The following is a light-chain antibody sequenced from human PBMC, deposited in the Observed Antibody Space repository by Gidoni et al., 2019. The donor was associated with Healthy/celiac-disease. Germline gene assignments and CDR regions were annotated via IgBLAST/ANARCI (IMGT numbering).Light chain of an antibody. CDR2: EVS. Sequence: QSALTQPASVSGSPGQSIPISCTGTSSDVVSSNLVSWYQQHPGKTPKLMIYEVSKRPSGVSNRFSGSKSGNTAALTISGLQAEDEADYYCCSYAGSSTYWVFGGGTKLTVL. CDR1: SSDVVSSNL. J-gene: IGLJ3*02. V-gene: IGLV2-23*02. CDR3: CSYAGSSTYWV.